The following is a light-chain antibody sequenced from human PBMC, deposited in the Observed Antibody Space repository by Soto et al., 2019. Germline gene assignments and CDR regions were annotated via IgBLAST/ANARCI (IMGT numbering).Light chain of an antibody. CDR1: NSNIGSNY. J-gene: IGLJ1*01. CDR3: AAWDDSLSGRYV. V-gene: IGLV1-47*01. CDR2: RNN. Sequence: SNSNIGSNYVYWYQQLPGTAPKLLIYRNNQRPSGVPDRFSGSKSGTSASLAISGLRSEDEADYYCAAWDDSLSGRYVFGTGTKVTVL.